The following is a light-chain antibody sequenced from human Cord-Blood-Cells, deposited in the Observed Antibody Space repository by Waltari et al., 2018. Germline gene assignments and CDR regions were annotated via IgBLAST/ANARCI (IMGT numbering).Light chain of an antibody. J-gene: IGKJ2*01. V-gene: IGKV3-20*01. CDR2: GAS. CDR3: QQYGSSPYT. CDR1: QSVSSSY. Sequence: DIVLTQSPGTLSLSHGESVTLSCSASQSVSSSYLAWYQQKPGQAPRLLIYGASSRATGIPDRFSGSGSGTDFTLTISRLEPEDFAVYYCQQYGSSPYTFGQGTKLEIK.